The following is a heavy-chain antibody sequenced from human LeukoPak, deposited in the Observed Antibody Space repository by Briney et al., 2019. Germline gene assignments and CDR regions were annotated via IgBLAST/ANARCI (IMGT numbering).Heavy chain of an antibody. J-gene: IGHJ6*03. Sequence: KPSETLSLTCTVSGGSISSYYWSWIRQPPGKGLEWIGYIYTSGSTNYNPSLKSRVTISVDTSKNQFSLKLSSVTAADTAVYYCARHLYYYYMDVWGKGTTATVSS. CDR1: GGSISSYY. CDR2: IYTSGST. V-gene: IGHV4-4*09. D-gene: IGHD3-3*02. CDR3: ARHLYYYYMDV.